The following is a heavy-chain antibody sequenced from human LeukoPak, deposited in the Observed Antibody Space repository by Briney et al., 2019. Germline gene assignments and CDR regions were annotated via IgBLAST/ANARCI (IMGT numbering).Heavy chain of an antibody. Sequence: PSETLSLTCGVSGGSFSGYYWTWIRQLPGKGLEWMGEINHSGNTIYNPSLKSRVTISIDTSKNQISLNMRSVTAADTAVYYCARSRNWETFYHYCMDVWGNGTTVTVSS. V-gene: IGHV4-34*01. J-gene: IGHJ6*03. D-gene: IGHD1-14*01. CDR2: INHSGNT. CDR1: GGSFSGYY. CDR3: ARSRNWETFYHYCMDV.